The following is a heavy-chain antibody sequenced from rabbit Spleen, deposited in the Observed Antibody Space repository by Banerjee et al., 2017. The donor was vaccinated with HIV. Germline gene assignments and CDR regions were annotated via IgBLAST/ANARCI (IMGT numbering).Heavy chain of an antibody. J-gene: IGHJ3*01. CDR3: ARDLAGAIGWNFYL. Sequence: QEQLVESGGGLVKPEGSLTLTCKASGFSFSGRDVMCWVRQAPGKGLEWIACINTATGKPVYATWAKGRFPISTTSSTTVTLQMTSLTAADTATYFCARDLAGAIGWNFYLWGQGTLVTVS. CDR2: INTATGKP. CDR1: GFSFSGRDV. V-gene: IGHV1S45*01. D-gene: IGHD4-1*01.